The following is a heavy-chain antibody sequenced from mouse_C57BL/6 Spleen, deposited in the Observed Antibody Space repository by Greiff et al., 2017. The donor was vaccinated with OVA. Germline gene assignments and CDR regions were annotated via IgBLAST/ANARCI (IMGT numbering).Heavy chain of an antibody. Sequence: QVQLQQSGPELVKPGASVKISCKASGYAFSSSWMNWVKQRPGKGLEWIGRIYPGDGDTNYNGKFKGKATLTADKSSSTAYLQLSSLTSEDSAVYFCAGGYDYDDGGYYFDYWGQGTTLTVSS. CDR3: AGGYDYDDGGYYFDY. V-gene: IGHV1-82*01. CDR1: GYAFSSSW. D-gene: IGHD2-4*01. J-gene: IGHJ2*01. CDR2: IYPGDGDT.